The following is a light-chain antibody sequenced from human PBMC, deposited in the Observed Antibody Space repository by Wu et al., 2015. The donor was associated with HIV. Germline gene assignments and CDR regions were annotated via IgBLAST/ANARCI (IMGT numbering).Light chain of an antibody. Sequence: AIQLTQSPFSLSASIGDRVNITCRASQDIFTYLAWYQLTPGKAPRVLIYDASTLQSGVSSRFSGSGSGADFTLTISGLQREDFAVYFCQQLNSFPLTFGQGSRLEI. CDR2: DAS. CDR3: QQLNSFPLT. V-gene: IGKV1-13*02. CDR1: QDIFTY. J-gene: IGKJ5*01.